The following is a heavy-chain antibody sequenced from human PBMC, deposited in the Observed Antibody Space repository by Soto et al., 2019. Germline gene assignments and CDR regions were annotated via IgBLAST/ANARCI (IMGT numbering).Heavy chain of an antibody. CDR1: GGSLSEYK. Sequence: QVQLQQWGAGLLKPSKTLSLTCAVNGGSLSEYKCSWSRQIPGQGLEWIGQINYSGATDYNPTLKSRLTISIDTSKYQLSLKLRSVTAADTAVYYCARENRLGLWFGERLYYHSYSMDVRGHGAAVTVSS. J-gene: IGHJ6*02. D-gene: IGHD3-10*01. CDR2: INYSGAT. V-gene: IGHV4-34*02. CDR3: ARENRLGLWFGERLYYHSYSMDV.